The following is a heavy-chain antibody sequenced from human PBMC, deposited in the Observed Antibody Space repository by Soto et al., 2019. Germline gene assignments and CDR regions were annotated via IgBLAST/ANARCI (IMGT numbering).Heavy chain of an antibody. V-gene: IGHV1-18*01. J-gene: IGHJ4*02. CDR2: INAYNGNT. D-gene: IGHD5-18*01. Sequence: QVQLVQSGAEVKKPGASVKVSCKASGYTFTSYGISWVLQAPGQGLEWMGWINAYNGNTKYAQKLQGRVTMTTDTSTSTAYTELRSLRSDDTAVYYCARDQAMAQFDYWGQGTLVTVSS. CDR3: ARDQAMAQFDY. CDR1: GYTFTSYG.